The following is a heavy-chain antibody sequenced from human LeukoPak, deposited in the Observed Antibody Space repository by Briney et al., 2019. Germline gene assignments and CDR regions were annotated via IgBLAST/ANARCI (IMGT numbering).Heavy chain of an antibody. J-gene: IGHJ4*02. V-gene: IGHV1-18*01. Sequence: ASVKVSCKASGYTFTSYGISWVRQAPGQGLEWMGWISAYNGNTNYAQKLQGRVTMTTDTSTSTAYMELRSLRSDDTAVYYCARVSSGTTCLDYWGQASLVLVSS. CDR1: GYTFTSYG. CDR2: ISAYNGNT. D-gene: IGHD3-10*02. CDR3: ARVSSGTTCLDY.